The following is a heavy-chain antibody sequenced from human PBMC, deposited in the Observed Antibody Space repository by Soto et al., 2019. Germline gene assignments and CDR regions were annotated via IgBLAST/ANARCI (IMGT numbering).Heavy chain of an antibody. V-gene: IGHV3-23*01. J-gene: IGHJ4*02. CDR1: GFVFSSYA. CDR2: ISGSGGNT. CDR3: AKDPRVHYYGSGSSSY. D-gene: IGHD3-10*01. Sequence: EVQLLASGGGLVQPGGSLRLSCAASGFVFSSYAMSWVRQAPGKGLEWVSTISGSGGNTYYADSVKGRFTISRDNSKNTLYLQMNSLRAEDTALYYCAKDPRVHYYGSGSSSYWGQGTLVTVSS.